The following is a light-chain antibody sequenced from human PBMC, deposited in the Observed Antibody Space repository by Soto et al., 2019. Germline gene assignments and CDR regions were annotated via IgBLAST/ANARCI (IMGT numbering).Light chain of an antibody. CDR1: QSISTY. CDR3: HQSYTIPYT. Sequence: DIQMTQSPSSLSASVGDRVTITCRASQSISTYLNWYQQKPGKAPKLLIYAATNLQSGVPSRFSGSGSGTDFTLTISSLQPEDFATYSCHQSYTIPYTFGPGNKVDIK. CDR2: AAT. J-gene: IGKJ3*01. V-gene: IGKV1-39*01.